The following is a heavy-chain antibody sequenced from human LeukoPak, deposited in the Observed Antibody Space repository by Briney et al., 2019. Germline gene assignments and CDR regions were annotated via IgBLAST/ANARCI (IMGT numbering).Heavy chain of an antibody. J-gene: IGHJ4*02. CDR2: MNPHSGNT. D-gene: IGHD3-10*01. Sequence: ASVKVSCKASGYTFTTYDINWVRQASGQGLEWMGWMNPHSGNTGYAQKFQGRVTMTRDTSINTAYMELSSLTSDDTAVYYCTRAPVPGNYWGQGTLVTVSS. CDR3: TRAPVPGNY. V-gene: IGHV1-8*01. CDR1: GYTFTTYD.